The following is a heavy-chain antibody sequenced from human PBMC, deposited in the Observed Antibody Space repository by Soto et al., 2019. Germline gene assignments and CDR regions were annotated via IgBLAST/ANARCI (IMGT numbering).Heavy chain of an antibody. V-gene: IGHV1-58*01. CDR3: AAVGLRFLEWLLYSGETYYFDY. Sequence: ASVKVSCKASGFTFTSSAVQWVRQARGQRLEWIGWIVVGSGNTNYAQKFQERVTITRDMSTSTAYMELSSLRSEDTAVYYCAAVGLRFLEWLLYSGETYYFDYWGQGTLVTVSS. J-gene: IGHJ4*02. D-gene: IGHD3-3*01. CDR1: GFTFTSSA. CDR2: IVVGSGNT.